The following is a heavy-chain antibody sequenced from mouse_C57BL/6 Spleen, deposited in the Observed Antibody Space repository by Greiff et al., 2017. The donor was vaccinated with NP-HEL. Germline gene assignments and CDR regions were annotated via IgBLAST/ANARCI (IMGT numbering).Heavy chain of an antibody. J-gene: IGHJ2*01. V-gene: IGHV1-82*01. CDR3: ARESYYYGSSDVYFDY. CDR2: IYPGDGDT. CDR1: GYAFSSSW. D-gene: IGHD1-1*01. Sequence: VHLVESGPELVKPGASVKISCKASGYAFSSSWMNWVKQRPGKGLEWIGRIYPGDGDTNYNGKFKGKATLTADKSSSTAYMQLSSLTSEDSAVYFCARESYYYGSSDVYFDYWGQGTTLTVSS.